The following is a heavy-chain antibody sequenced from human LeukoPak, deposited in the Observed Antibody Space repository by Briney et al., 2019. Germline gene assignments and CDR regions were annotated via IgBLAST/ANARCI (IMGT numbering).Heavy chain of an antibody. V-gene: IGHV1-2*06. D-gene: IGHD6-13*01. Sequence: ASVKVSCKASGYTFTGYYMHWVRQAPGQGLEWMGRINPNSGGTNYAQKFQGRVTMTRDTSISTAYMELSRLRSDDTAVYYCARGLSGYSSSWYVGYWGQGTLVTVSS. CDR3: ARGLSGYSSSWYVGY. CDR2: INPNSGGT. J-gene: IGHJ4*02. CDR1: GYTFTGYY.